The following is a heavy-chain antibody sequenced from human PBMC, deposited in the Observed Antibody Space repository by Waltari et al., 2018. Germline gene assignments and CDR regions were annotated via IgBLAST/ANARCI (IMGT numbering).Heavy chain of an antibody. Sequence: QVQLQESGPGLLKPSETLSLTCTVSGDSFSSHYCSWIRQAPWKGLEWIGYIYSSGSTNYNPSINSRVAISFDSSKNYFSLRLSSVTAADTAIYYCVRHVNYYFDHWGPGMLVTVSS. CDR1: GDSFSSHY. J-gene: IGHJ4*02. CDR3: VRHVNYYFDH. CDR2: IYSSGST. V-gene: IGHV4-59*08.